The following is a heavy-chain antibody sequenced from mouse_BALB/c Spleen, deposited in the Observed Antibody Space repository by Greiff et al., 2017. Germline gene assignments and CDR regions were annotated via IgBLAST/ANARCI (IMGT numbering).Heavy chain of an antibody. CDR2: ISDGGSYT. CDR1: GFTFSDYY. CDR3: ARDRELAIRGFAY. J-gene: IGHJ3*01. D-gene: IGHD1-3*01. V-gene: IGHV5-4*02. Sequence: EVQRVESGGGLVKPGGSLKLSCAASGFTFSDYYMYWVRQTPEKRLEWVATISDGGSYTYYPDSVKGRFTISRDNAKNNLYLQMSSLKSEDTAMYYCARDRELAIRGFAYWGQGTLVTVSA.